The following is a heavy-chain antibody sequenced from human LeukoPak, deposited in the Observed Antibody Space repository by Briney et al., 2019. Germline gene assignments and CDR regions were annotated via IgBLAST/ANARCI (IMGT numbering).Heavy chain of an antibody. J-gene: IGHJ4*02. CDR2: IIPILGIA. CDR1: GGTFSSYT. V-gene: IGHV1-69*02. Sequence: ASVKVSCKASGGTFSSYTISWVRQAPGQGLEWMGRIIPILGIANYAQKLQGRVTITADKSTSTAYMELSSLRSEDTAVYYCASQTGGTQFDYWGQGTLVTVSS. CDR3: ASQTGGTQFDY. D-gene: IGHD7-27*01.